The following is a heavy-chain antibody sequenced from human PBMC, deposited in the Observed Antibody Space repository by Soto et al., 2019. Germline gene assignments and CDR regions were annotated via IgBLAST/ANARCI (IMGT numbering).Heavy chain of an antibody. V-gene: IGHV1-69*12. J-gene: IGHJ6*02. D-gene: IGHD6-19*01. CDR2: IVPIFGTT. CDR1: GGTFSNYA. Sequence: QVQLVQSGAEVKKPGSSVKVSCKVSGGTFSNYAIDWVRLAPGHGLAWMGGIVPIFGTTYYTQKFQGRATITADDSTTTAYLEMSSLRSEDTAIYDCARVEAVAGLYNYHGLDVWGQGTAVTVSS. CDR3: ARVEAVAGLYNYHGLDV.